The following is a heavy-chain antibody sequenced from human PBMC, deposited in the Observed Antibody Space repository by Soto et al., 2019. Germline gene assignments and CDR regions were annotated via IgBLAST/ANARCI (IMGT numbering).Heavy chain of an antibody. Sequence: PGGSLRLSCAASGFSFIDFAMSWVRQVPGKGLEWVSAISGSGHNTYYTESLKGRFTISRDNSKNTLSLQVKSLRAEDTAVYYCVKWGYSVYDFPSPSRYHSFNGTAARGQATSGTVS. J-gene: IGHJ6*02. D-gene: IGHD5-12*01. V-gene: IGHV3-23*01. CDR3: VKWGYSVYDFPSPSRYHSFNGTAA. CDR1: GFSFIDFA. CDR2: ISGSGHNT.